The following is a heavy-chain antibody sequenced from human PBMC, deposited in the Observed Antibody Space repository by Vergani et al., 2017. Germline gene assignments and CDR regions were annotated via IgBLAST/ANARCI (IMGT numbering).Heavy chain of an antibody. Sequence: VQLQESGPGLVKPSQTLSLTCTVFCGSISSGSYYWSWIRQPAGKGLEWIGRIYTSGSTNYTPSLKSRVTISVDTSKNQFSLKLSSVTAADTAVYYCARGSYGSGSYINWFDPWGQGTLVTVSS. CDR3: ARGSYGSGSYINWFDP. CDR2: IYTSGST. D-gene: IGHD3-10*01. CDR1: CGSISSGSYY. J-gene: IGHJ5*02. V-gene: IGHV4-61*02.